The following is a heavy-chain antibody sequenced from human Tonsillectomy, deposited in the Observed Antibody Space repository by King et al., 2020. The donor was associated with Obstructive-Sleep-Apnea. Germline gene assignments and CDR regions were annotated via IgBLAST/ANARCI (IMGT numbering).Heavy chain of an antibody. CDR2: TYYRSKWYN. J-gene: IGHJ4*02. Sequence: HVQLQQSGPGLVKPSQTLSLTCAISGDSVSSDSGAWTWLRQSPSRGLEWLGRTYYRSKWYNDYAVSVKSRITINPDTSKNQFSLHLNSVTPEDTAVYYCATADFDYWGQGTLVTVSS. CDR1: GDSVSSDSGA. V-gene: IGHV6-1*01. CDR3: ATADFDY.